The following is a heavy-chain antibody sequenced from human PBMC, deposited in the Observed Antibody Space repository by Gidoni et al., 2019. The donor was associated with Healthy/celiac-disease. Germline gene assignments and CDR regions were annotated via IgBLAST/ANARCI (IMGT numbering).Heavy chain of an antibody. D-gene: IGHD7-27*01. Sequence: QLQLQESGPGLVKPSATLSLTCTGSGGSISSYYLSWIRQPPGKGTEWIGYIYYSGRTNYNPSLKSRFTISVDTSKSQFSLKLSSVTAADTAVYYCASGERAVFDYWVQGTLVTVSS. CDR2: IYYSGRT. J-gene: IGHJ4*02. V-gene: IGHV4-59*08. CDR1: GGSISSYY. CDR3: ASGERAVFDY.